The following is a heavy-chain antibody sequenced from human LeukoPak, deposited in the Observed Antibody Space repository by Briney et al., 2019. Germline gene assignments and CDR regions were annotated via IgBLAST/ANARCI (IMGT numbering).Heavy chain of an antibody. CDR3: ARGVLRYFDWLPGDYGMDV. J-gene: IGHJ6*02. Sequence: KSSETLSLTCTVSGGSISSYYWSWIRQPPGKGLEWIGYIYYSGSTNYNPSLKSRVTISVDTSKNQFSLKLSSVTAADTAVYYCARGVLRYFDWLPGDYGMDVWGQGTTVTVSS. V-gene: IGHV4-59*01. D-gene: IGHD3-9*01. CDR2: IYYSGST. CDR1: GGSISSYY.